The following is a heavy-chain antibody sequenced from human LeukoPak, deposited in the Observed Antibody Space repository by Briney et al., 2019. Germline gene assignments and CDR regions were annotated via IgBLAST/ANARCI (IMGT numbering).Heavy chain of an antibody. CDR1: GHTFTGYY. V-gene: IGHV1-2*02. D-gene: IGHD6-19*01. J-gene: IGHJ3*02. CDR2: INPNSGGT. CDR3: ARVSGWFYGGAFDI. Sequence: GASVKVSCKASGHTFTGYYMHWVRQAPGQGLEWMGWINPNSGGTNYAQEFQGRVTMTRDTSISTAYMELSRLRSDDTAVYYCARVSGWFYGGAFDIWGQGTMVTVSS.